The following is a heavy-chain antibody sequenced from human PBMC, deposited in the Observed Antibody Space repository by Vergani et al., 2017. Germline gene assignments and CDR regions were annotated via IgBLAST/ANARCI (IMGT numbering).Heavy chain of an antibody. CDR1: GYTFTGYY. J-gene: IGHJ1*01. CDR3: ARAQGGQEVTYSSSWYYEYFQH. V-gene: IGHV1-2*02. CDR2: INPNSGGT. D-gene: IGHD6-13*01. Sequence: QVQLVQSGAEVKKPGSSVKVSCKASGYTFTGYYMHWVRQAPGQGLEWMGWINPNSGGTNYAQKFQGRVTMTRDTSISTAYMELSRLRSDDTAVYYCARAQGGQEVTYSSSWYYEYFQHWGQGTLVTVSS.